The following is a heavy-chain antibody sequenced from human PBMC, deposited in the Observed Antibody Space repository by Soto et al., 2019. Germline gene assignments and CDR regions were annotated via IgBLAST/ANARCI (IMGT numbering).Heavy chain of an antibody. V-gene: IGHV3-30-3*01. CDR1: GFTFSSYA. Sequence: QVQLVESGGGVVQPGRSLRLSCAASGFTFSSYAMHWVRQAPGKGLEWVAVISYDGSNKYYADSVKGRFTISRDNSKNTLYLQMNSRRGEDTALYYCARDPMGRYYGSGSYYFDYWGQGPLVTVSS. J-gene: IGHJ4*02. CDR2: ISYDGSNK. D-gene: IGHD3-10*01. CDR3: ARDPMGRYYGSGSYYFDY.